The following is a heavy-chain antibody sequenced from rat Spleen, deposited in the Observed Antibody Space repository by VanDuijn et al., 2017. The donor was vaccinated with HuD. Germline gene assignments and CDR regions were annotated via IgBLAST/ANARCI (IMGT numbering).Heavy chain of an antibody. D-gene: IGHD1-2*01. V-gene: IGHV5-58*01. CDR3: GKDMNYDSTYPFYVMGA. CDR1: GFTFSSYW. J-gene: IGHJ4*01. Sequence: EVQLVETGGGLVHPGESLKLSCVASGFTFSSYWMFWIRQAPGEGLEWLSSISPDGGSTYYPDSMKGRFTISRDNAENTDYLQMNSLRSEDTATYYCGKDMNYDSTYPFYVMGAWGQGASVTVSS. CDR2: ISPDGGST.